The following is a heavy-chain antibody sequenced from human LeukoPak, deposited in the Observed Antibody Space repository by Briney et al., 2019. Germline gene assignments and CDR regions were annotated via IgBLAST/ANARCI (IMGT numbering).Heavy chain of an antibody. CDR1: GFTFSSYI. CDR3: ARTGKYSSSWVSPFDY. J-gene: IGHJ4*02. Sequence: GGSLRLSCAASGFTFSSYIMNWVCQAPGKGLEWVSSISSSSSDIYYADSVKGRFTISRDNSKNTLYLQMNSLRAEDTAVYYCARTGKYSSSWVSPFDYWGQGTLVTVSS. CDR2: ISSSSSDI. D-gene: IGHD6-13*01. V-gene: IGHV3-21*01.